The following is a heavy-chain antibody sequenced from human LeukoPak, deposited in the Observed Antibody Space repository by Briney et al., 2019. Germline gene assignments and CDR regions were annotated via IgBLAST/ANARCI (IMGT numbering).Heavy chain of an antibody. J-gene: IGHJ4*02. D-gene: IGHD2-21*01. CDR2: IRRKTDGETT. Sequence: GGSLRLSCAASGFTFSNVWMSWVRQVPVEGLEWVGRIRRKTDGETTDHAAPVKGRFTISRDDSKNTLYLQMNSLRTEDTAVYYCVTDLVIKGYFDYWGQGALVTVSS. V-gene: IGHV3-15*01. CDR1: GFTFSNVW. CDR3: VTDLVIKGYFDY.